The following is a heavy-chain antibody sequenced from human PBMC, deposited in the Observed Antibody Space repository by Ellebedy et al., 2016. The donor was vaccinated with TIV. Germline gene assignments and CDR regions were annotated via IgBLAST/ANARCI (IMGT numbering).Heavy chain of an antibody. J-gene: IGHJ4*02. CDR1: GYTFTAYY. D-gene: IGHD3-10*01. CDR3: AREDSTNYGSGYDF. CDR2: INPNSGGT. Sequence: AASVKVSCKASGYTFTAYYMHWVRQAPGQGLEWMGWINPNSGGTNYAQKFQGRVTMTRDTSISTAYMELSRLRSDDTAVYYCAREDSTNYGSGYDFWGQGTLVTVSS. V-gene: IGHV1-2*02.